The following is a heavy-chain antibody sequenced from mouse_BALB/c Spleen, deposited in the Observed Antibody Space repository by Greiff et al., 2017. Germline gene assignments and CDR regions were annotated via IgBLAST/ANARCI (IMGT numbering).Heavy chain of an antibody. J-gene: IGHJ1*01. CDR3: ARQGNGNYVFFDV. V-gene: IGHV5-6*01. CDR2: ISSGGSYT. Sequence: EVQLVESGGDLVKPGGSLKLSCAASGFTFSSYGMSWVRQTPDKRLEWVATISSGGSYTYYPDSVKGRFTISRDNAKNTLYLQMSSLKSEDTAMYYCARQGNGNYVFFDVWGAGTTVTVSS. D-gene: IGHD2-1*01. CDR1: GFTFSSYG.